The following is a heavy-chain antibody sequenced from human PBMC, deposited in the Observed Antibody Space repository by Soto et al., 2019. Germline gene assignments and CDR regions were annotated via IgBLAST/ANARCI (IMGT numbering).Heavy chain of an antibody. J-gene: IGHJ3*02. CDR2: ISYDGSTK. Sequence: QVQLVESGGGVVQPGRSLRLSCAASGFTFSSYAMHWVRQAPGKGLERVAVISYDGSTKYYADSVKGRFTISRDNSKNTLYLQMNSLRAEDTAVYYCARVSPIGVGADAFDIWGQGTMVTVSS. V-gene: IGHV3-30-3*01. D-gene: IGHD1-26*01. CDR1: GFTFSSYA. CDR3: ARVSPIGVGADAFDI.